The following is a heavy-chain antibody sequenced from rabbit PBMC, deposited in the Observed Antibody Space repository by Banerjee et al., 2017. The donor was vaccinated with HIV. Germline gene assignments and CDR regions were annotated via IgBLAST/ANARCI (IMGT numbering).Heavy chain of an antibody. CDR1: GFSFSSGYY. D-gene: IGHD8-1*01. CDR3: ARGDVYAGSSGKYYVNL. V-gene: IGHV1S40*01. CDR2: IYAGGDGRI. Sequence: QSLEESGGDLVKPGASLTLTCKASGFSFSSGYYMCWVRQAPGKGLEWIGTIYAGGDGRIRYATWAKGRFTISKTSSTTVALQMTSLTVADTATYFCARGDVYAGSSGKYYVNLWGPGTLVTVS. J-gene: IGHJ4*01.